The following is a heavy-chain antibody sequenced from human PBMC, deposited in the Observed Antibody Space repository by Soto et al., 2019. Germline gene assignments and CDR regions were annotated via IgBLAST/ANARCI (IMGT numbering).Heavy chain of an antibody. J-gene: IGHJ6*03. CDR3: ARDYGAGGSYYYYMDV. D-gene: IGHD6-13*01. CDR2: ISYSGSP. CDR1: GGSISSHY. Sequence: SETLSLTCAVSGGSISSHYWGWIRQPPGKGLEWIGYISYSGSPTYNPSLMSRVTISLDTSKNQLSLRLSSVTAADTAVCYCARDYGAGGSYYYYMDVWGKGTTVTVSS. V-gene: IGHV4-59*08.